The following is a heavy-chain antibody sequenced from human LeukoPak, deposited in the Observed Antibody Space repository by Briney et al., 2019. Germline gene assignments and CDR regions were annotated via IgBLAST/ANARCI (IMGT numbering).Heavy chain of an antibody. D-gene: IGHD1-26*01. Sequence: PGRSLRLSCAAFGFTFDDYAMHWVRQAPGKGLEWVSGISWNSGSIGYADSVKGRFTISRDNAKNSLYLQMNSLRAEDTALYYCAKQGSYYDFDYWGQGTLVTVSS. CDR1: GFTFDDYA. CDR3: AKQGSYYDFDY. V-gene: IGHV3-9*01. J-gene: IGHJ4*02. CDR2: ISWNSGSI.